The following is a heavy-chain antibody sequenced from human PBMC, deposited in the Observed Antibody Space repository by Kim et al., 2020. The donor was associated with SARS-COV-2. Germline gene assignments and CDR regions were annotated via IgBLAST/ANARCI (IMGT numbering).Heavy chain of an antibody. D-gene: IGHD6-13*01. V-gene: IGHV3-23*01. Sequence: GGSLRLSCAASGFTFSSSAMGWVRQAPGKGLEWVSALTSTGDTTYYADSVKSRFTISRDNSKNTLYLQMNSLRAEDTALYYCAKDLRGPSAGTWYFDLWG. CDR2: LTSTGDTT. CDR3: AKDLRGPSAGTWYFDL. J-gene: IGHJ2*01. CDR1: GFTFSSSA.